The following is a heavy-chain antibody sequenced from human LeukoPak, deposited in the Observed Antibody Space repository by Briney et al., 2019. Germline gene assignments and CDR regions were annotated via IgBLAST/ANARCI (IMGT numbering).Heavy chain of an antibody. CDR2: ISSSGRTI. J-gene: IGHJ4*02. V-gene: IGHV3-48*03. D-gene: IGHD4-17*01. CDR3: ARYGDRGFDF. Sequence: GGSLRLSCAASGFIFSSYEMMWVRQAPGKGLEWVSYISSSGRTIYYADSVKGRFIISRDNAKNSLYLQMNSLRAEDTVVYYCARYGDRGFDFWGQGTRVTVSS. CDR1: GFIFSSYE.